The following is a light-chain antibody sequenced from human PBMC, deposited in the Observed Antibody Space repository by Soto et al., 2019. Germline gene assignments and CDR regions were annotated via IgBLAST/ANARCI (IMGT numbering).Light chain of an antibody. J-gene: IGKJ2*01. CDR3: QQYGSSPVT. V-gene: IGKV3-20*01. Sequence: DIVLTQSPGTLSLSPGERATLSCRASQSVSSSYLAWYQQKPGQAPRLLIYGASSRATGIPDRFSGSGAGTDFTRTISRLEPEDFAVYYCQQYGSSPVTFGQGTKLEIK. CDR1: QSVSSSY. CDR2: GAS.